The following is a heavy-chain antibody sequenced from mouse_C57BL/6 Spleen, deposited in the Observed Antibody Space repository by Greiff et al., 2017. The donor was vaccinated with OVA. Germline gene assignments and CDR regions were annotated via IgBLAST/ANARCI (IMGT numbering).Heavy chain of an antibody. Sequence: QVQLQQSGPELVKPGASVKISCKASGYAFSSSWMNWVKQRPGKGLEWIGRIYPGDGDTNYNGKFKGKATLTADKSSSTAYMQLSSLTSEDSAVYFCARVGDYDGVYYAMDYWGQGTSVTVSS. V-gene: IGHV1-82*01. CDR1: GYAFSSSW. J-gene: IGHJ4*01. CDR3: ARVGDYDGVYYAMDY. CDR2: IYPGDGDT. D-gene: IGHD2-4*01.